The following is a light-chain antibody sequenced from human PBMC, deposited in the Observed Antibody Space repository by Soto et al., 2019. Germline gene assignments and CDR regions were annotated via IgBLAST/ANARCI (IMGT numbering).Light chain of an antibody. J-gene: IGLJ2*01. CDR3: TSFTSTGTASVI. CDR2: EVS. CDR1: SSDVGGYNY. V-gene: IGLV2-14*01. Sequence: QSVLTQPASVSGSPGQSITLSCTGTSSDVGGYNYVSWYQQHPGKAPKLMLYEVSNRPSGVSNRFSGSKSGNTASLTIFGLQAEDEADSYCTSFTSTGTASVIFGGGTKLTVL.